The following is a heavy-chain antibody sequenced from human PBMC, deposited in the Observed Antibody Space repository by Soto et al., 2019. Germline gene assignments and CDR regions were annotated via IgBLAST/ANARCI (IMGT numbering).Heavy chain of an antibody. CDR3: ARAYYYGSGRGRSMDV. CDR1: GDSVSSSDYY. J-gene: IGHJ6*02. V-gene: IGHV4-61*08. D-gene: IGHD3-10*01. Sequence: QVQLQESGPGLVKPSETLSLTCTVSGDSVSSSDYYWMWIRQPPGKGLEWLGYISYSGGTNHNPPLKRRVSIEGDTSKNQFSLKLSSVIAADTAVYYCARAYYYGSGRGRSMDVWGQGITVTVSS. CDR2: ISYSGGT.